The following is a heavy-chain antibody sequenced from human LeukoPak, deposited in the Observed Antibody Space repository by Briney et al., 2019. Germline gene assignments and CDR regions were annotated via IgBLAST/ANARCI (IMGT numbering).Heavy chain of an antibody. CDR2: INPNSGGT. Sequence: ASVKVSCKASGYTFTGYYMHWVRQAPGQGLEWMGWINPNSGGTNYAQKFQGRVTMTRDTSISTAYMDLSSLRSDDTAVYYCAVYDSSGYYYVSVYDAFDIWGQGTMVTVSS. D-gene: IGHD3-22*01. V-gene: IGHV1-2*02. CDR1: GYTFTGYY. CDR3: AVYDSSGYYYVSVYDAFDI. J-gene: IGHJ3*02.